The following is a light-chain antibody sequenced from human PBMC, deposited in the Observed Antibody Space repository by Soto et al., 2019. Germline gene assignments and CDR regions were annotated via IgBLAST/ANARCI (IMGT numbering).Light chain of an antibody. V-gene: IGKV3-15*01. CDR1: QSVSSN. CDR3: QQYNNWPRP. Sequence: EIVMTQSPATLSVSPGERATVSCRASQSVSSNLAWYQQKPGQAPRLLIYGASTRATGIPARFSGSGSGTEFTLTLGSLQSEDFAVYYCQQYNNWPRPFGQGTKLEIK. J-gene: IGKJ2*01. CDR2: GAS.